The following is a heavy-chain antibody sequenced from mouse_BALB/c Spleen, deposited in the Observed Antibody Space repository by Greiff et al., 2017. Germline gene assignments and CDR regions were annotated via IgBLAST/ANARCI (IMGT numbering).Heavy chain of an antibody. V-gene: IGHV1-5*01. J-gene: IGHJ4*01. CDR1: GYTFTSYW. Sequence: EVQLQQSGTVLARPGASVKMSCKASGYTFTSYWMHWVKQRPGQGLEWIGAIYPGNSDTSYNQKFKGKAKLTAVTSTSTAYMELSSLTNEDSAVYYCTRSSYAMDYWGQGTSVTGSS. CDR3: TRSSYAMDY. CDR2: IYPGNSDT.